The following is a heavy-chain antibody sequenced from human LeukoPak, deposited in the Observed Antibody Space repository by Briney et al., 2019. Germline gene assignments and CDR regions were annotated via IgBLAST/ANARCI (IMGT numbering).Heavy chain of an antibody. Sequence: SETLSLTCSVSDDSITMYYWTWIRQPPGKGLEWIGYVDHTGSTNFNPSLNGRVSISRDTTKNLFSLRLRSVTAADTAVYYCANSDLRRYFRWGQGTMVTVSS. CDR3: ANSDLRRYFR. CDR2: VDHTGST. D-gene: IGHD3-9*01. CDR1: DDSITMYY. V-gene: IGHV4-59*01. J-gene: IGHJ3*01.